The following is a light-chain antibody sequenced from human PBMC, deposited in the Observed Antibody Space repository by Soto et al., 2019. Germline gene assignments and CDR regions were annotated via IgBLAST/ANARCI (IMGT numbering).Light chain of an antibody. V-gene: IGKV3-20*01. CDR1: QSVSSSY. Sequence: EIVLTQSPGTLSLSPGERATLSCRASQSVSSSYLAWYQQKPGQAPRLLIYGASSRATGIPDRFRGSRSGTDFTLTIGRLEPEDFAVYYCPQYGSSLWTFGQGTKVEIK. J-gene: IGKJ1*01. CDR2: GAS. CDR3: PQYGSSLWT.